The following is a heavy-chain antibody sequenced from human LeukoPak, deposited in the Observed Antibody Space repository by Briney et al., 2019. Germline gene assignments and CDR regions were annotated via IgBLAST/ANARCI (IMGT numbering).Heavy chain of an antibody. Sequence: GGSLRLSCAASGFTFSSCAMSWVRQAPGKGLEWVSAISGSGGSTYYADSVKGRFTISRDNSKNTLYLQMNSLRAEDTAVYYCAKALGGYCSSTSCPDAFDIWGQGTMVTVSS. CDR3: AKALGGYCSSTSCPDAFDI. J-gene: IGHJ3*02. CDR1: GFTFSSCA. D-gene: IGHD2-2*03. CDR2: ISGSGGST. V-gene: IGHV3-23*01.